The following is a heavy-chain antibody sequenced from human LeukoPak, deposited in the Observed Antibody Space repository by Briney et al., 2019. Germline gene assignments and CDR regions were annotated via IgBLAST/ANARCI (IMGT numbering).Heavy chain of an antibody. Sequence: GGSLRLSCAASGFTFSNFLMTWVRHSPGKGLEWVASINEDGSRESYVDSAKGRFSISRDNANNALSLQMNSLRVEDTAVYYCARDPPRRSDFWGQGTLVTVSS. CDR2: INEDGSRE. CDR1: GFTFSNFL. J-gene: IGHJ4*02. V-gene: IGHV3-7*01. CDR3: ARDPPRRSDF.